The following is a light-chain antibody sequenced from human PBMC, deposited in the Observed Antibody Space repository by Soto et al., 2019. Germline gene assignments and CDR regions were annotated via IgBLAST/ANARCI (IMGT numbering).Light chain of an antibody. V-gene: IGKV3-11*01. CDR2: DAS. CDR1: QSVSSY. CDR3: QGQSNWRFT. J-gene: IGKJ3*01. Sequence: EIVLTQSPATLSLSPGERATLSCRASQSVSSYLAWYQQKPGQAPRLLIYDASSRATGIPARFSGSGSGTDFPLTICNLVPEDFTLYYCQGQSNWRFTFGAGTKVDIK.